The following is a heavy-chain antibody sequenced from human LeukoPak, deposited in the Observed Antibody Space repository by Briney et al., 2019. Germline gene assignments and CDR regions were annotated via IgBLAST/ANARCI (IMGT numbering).Heavy chain of an antibody. CDR3: ARELPPFGRYYGSGRTRGNWFDP. Sequence: SETLSLTCAVYGGSFSGYYCSWIRQPPGKGLEWIGEINHSGSTNYNPSLKSRVTISVDTSKNHFSLKLSSVTAADTAVYYCARELPPFGRYYGSGRTRGNWFDPWGQGTLVTVSS. V-gene: IGHV4-34*01. D-gene: IGHD3-10*01. CDR1: GGSFSGYY. CDR2: INHSGST. J-gene: IGHJ5*02.